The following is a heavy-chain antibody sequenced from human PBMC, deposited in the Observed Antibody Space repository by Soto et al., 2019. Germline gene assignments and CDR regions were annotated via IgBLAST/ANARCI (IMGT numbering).Heavy chain of an antibody. CDR2: ISYDGSNK. CDR1: GFTFSSYA. Sequence: QVQLVESGGGVVQPGRSLRLSCAASGFTFSSYAMHWVRQAPGKGLEWVVVISYDGSNKYYADSVKGRFTISRDNSKNTLYLQMNSLRAEDTAVYYCARDHWWYFDLWGRGTLVTVSS. CDR3: ARDHWWYFDL. J-gene: IGHJ2*01. V-gene: IGHV3-30-3*01.